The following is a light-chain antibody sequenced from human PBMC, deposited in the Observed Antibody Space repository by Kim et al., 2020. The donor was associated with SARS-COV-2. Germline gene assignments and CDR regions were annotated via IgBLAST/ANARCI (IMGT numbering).Light chain of an antibody. J-gene: IGKJ1*01. CDR1: QGVINNY. V-gene: IGKV3-20*01. CDR3: QQYGNSPWT. Sequence: LSPGDRATLSCRARQGVINNYLAWYQQKPGQAPRLLMYDASTRATDIPDSFSGSGCGTDFTLTISRLEPEDFAVYYCQQYGNSPWTFGQGTKVEIK. CDR2: DAS.